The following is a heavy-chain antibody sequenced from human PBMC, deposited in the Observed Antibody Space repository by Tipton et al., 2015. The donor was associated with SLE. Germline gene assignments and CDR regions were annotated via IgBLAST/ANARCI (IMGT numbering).Heavy chain of an antibody. J-gene: IGHJ5*02. CDR1: GGSISSSGYY. Sequence: TLSLTCTVSGGSISSSGYYWVWIRQPPGKGLEWIGTIFDTGTTIYNPSLVTRVTMSINTSKNQFSLKVNSVTAVDTAVYYCARALGGRCSGGNCYSLFDPWGQGTLVTVSS. V-gene: IGHV4-39*07. CDR2: IFDTGTT. CDR3: ARALGGRCSGGNCYSLFDP. D-gene: IGHD2-15*01.